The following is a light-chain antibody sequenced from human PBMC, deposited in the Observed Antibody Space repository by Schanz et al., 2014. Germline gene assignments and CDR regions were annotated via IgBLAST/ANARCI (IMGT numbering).Light chain of an antibody. J-gene: IGKJ5*01. CDR3: KQYNSYWG. V-gene: IGKV3-15*01. CDR2: GAS. CDR1: QSVTSN. Sequence: EIVMTQSPATLSVSPGERATLSCRASQSVTSNLAWYQQKPGQAPRLLIFGASTRATGIPDRFSGSGSGTDFTLTISSLQADDFAPYCCKQYNSYWGFGRGTRLEIK.